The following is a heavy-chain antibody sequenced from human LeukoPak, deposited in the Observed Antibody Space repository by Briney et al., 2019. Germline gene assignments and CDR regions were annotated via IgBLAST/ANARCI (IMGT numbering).Heavy chain of an antibody. J-gene: IGHJ3*02. Sequence: SETLSLTCTVSGGSISSYYWSWIRQPPGKGLEWIGYIYYSGSTNYNPSLKSRVTISVDTSKNQFSLKLSSVTAADTAVYYCARCSGSYYLDAFDIWGQGTMDTVSS. CDR1: GGSISSYY. CDR3: ARCSGSYYLDAFDI. CDR2: IYYSGST. D-gene: IGHD3-10*02. V-gene: IGHV4-59*01.